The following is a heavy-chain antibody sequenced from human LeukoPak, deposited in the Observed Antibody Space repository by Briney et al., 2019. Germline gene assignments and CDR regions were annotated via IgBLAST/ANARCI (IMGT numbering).Heavy chain of an antibody. J-gene: IGHJ4*02. Sequence: GGSLRLSCAASGFTFSHYGIHWVRQAPGKGLEWLAFIRFDGNNKYYADSVKGRFTISRDNSKNTLYLQMNSLRTEDTAVYSCVKVASSTLDFDYWGQGTLVTVSS. CDR3: VKVASSTLDFDY. D-gene: IGHD2-15*01. CDR2: IRFDGNNK. CDR1: GFTFSHYG. V-gene: IGHV3-30*02.